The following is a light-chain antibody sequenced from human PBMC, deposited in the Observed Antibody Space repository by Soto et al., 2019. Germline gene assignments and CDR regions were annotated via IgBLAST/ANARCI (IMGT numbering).Light chain of an antibody. CDR2: GAS. J-gene: IGKJ1*01. CDR3: QQYNNWPTWT. CDR1: QSVSNN. V-gene: IGKV3-15*01. Sequence: QSPGTLSLSPGERATLSCRSSQSVSNNYLAWYQQKPGQAPRLLIYGASTRATDIPARFSGSGSGTEFTLTISSLQSEDSAVYYCQQYNNWPTWTFGQGTKVDIK.